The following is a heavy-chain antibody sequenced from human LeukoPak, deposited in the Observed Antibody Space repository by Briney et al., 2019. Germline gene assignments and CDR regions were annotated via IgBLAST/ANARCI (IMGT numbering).Heavy chain of an antibody. CDR3: AKDRASGYDALDY. CDR1: GFTFDDYT. D-gene: IGHD5-12*01. J-gene: IGHJ4*02. Sequence: GGSLRLSCAASGFTFDDYTMHWVRQAPGKGLEWVSGISWNSGSIGYADSVKGRCTISRDNAKNSLYLQMNSLRAEDTALYYCAKDRASGYDALDYWGQGTLVTVSS. V-gene: IGHV3-9*01. CDR2: ISWNSGSI.